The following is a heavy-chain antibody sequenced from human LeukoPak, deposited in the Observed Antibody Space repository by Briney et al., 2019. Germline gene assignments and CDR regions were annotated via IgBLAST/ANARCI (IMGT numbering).Heavy chain of an antibody. CDR1: GFTFSSYS. Sequence: GRSLRLSCAASGFTFSSYSMNWVRQAPGKGLEWVSSISSSSSYIYYADSVKGRFTISRDNAKNSLYLQMNSLRAEDTAVYYCARDHVAYSYGLTGYWGQGTLVTVSS. CDR2: ISSSSSYI. J-gene: IGHJ4*02. CDR3: ARDHVAYSYGLTGY. V-gene: IGHV3-21*01. D-gene: IGHD5-18*01.